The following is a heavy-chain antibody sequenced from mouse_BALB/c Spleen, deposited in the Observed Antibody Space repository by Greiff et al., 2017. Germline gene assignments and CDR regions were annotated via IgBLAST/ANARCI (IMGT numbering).Heavy chain of an antibody. CDR3: ARDYYGSRSFAY. J-gene: IGHJ3*01. D-gene: IGHD1-1*01. V-gene: IGHV5-6*03. CDR2: ISDGGSYT. Sequence: EVMLVESGGGLVKPGGSLKLSCAASGFTFSSYAMSWVRQTPEKRLEWVASISDGGSYTYYPDSVKGRFTISRDNAKNNLYLQMSSLKSEDTAMYYCARDYYGSRSFAYWGQGTLVTVSA. CDR1: GFTFSSYA.